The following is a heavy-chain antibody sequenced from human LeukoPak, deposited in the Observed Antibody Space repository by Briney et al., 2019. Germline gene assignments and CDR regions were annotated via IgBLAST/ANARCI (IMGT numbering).Heavy chain of an antibody. V-gene: IGHV3-30*18. Sequence: GGSLRLSCAASGFTFSTYGMNWVRQAPGKGLDWVAVISYDGSNKHYADTVKGRFTISRDNSKNTLYLQMNSLRAEGTAVYYCAKETIYGAGSYCDYWGQGTLVSVSS. J-gene: IGHJ4*02. CDR1: GFTFSTYG. D-gene: IGHD3-10*01. CDR3: AKETIYGAGSYCDY. CDR2: ISYDGSNK.